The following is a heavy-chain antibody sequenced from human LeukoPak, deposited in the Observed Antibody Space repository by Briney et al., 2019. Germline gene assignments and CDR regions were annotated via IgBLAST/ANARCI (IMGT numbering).Heavy chain of an antibody. J-gene: IGHJ6*03. CDR3: ARDKVVVTAIIDYYYMDV. V-gene: IGHV4-4*07. D-gene: IGHD2-21*02. CDR2: IYTSGTT. CDR1: GCSISSYY. Sequence: SETLSLTCTGSGCSISSYYWIWIRHPAGNERKWMIRIYTSGTTNDNPSLRSLTITSVDTSNNQYSLKRSSGTAANTAVYYGARDKVVVTAIIDYYYMDVWGKGTTVTASS.